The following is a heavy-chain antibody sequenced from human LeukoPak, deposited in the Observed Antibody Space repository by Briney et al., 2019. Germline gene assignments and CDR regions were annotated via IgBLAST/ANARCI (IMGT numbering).Heavy chain of an antibody. CDR2: LHHGVIMR. CDR3: ARDQSVFYDRSGCVDH. V-gene: IGHV3-30*02. CDR1: GFTFSNYA. J-gene: IGHJ4*02. Sequence: PGGSLRLSCAASGFTFSNYAMSWVRQAPGKGLEWVAFLHHGVIMRHYADSVRGRFTISRDNSKNTLFLQMNGLRDEDTAVYYCARDQSVFYDRSGCVDHWGQGTLVTVSS. D-gene: IGHD3-22*01.